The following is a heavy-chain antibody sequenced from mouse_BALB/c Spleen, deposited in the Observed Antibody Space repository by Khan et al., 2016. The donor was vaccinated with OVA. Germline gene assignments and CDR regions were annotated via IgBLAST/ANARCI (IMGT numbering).Heavy chain of an antibody. J-gene: IGHJ3*01. CDR3: ASLYYRSAWFAY. V-gene: IGHV14-3*02. CDR2: IDPRNDNT. D-gene: IGHD2-14*01. Sequence: VQLQQSGAELVKPGASVKLSCTTSGFNIKDTYIHWVKQRPEQGLEWIGRIDPRNDNTKYAPKFQGKATITADTSSNTAYLQLSSLTSEDTAVYYCASLYYRSAWFAYWGQGTLVTVSA. CDR1: GFNIKDTY.